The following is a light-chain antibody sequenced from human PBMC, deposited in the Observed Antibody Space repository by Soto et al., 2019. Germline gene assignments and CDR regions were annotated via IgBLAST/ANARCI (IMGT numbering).Light chain of an antibody. V-gene: IGKV3-11*01. J-gene: IGKJ1*01. Sequence: EIVLTQSPATLSSFPGDRVTLSCRASQYINTRLAWYQHRPGQAPRLLIYQTSLRADGIPARFSASGSGTDFTLTISDVQPEDFALYYCHQRQSWPRTFGQGTKVDI. CDR2: QTS. CDR1: QYINTR. CDR3: HQRQSWPRT.